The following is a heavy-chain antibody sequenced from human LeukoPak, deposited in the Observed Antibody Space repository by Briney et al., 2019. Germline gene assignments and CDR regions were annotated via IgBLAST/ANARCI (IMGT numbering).Heavy chain of an antibody. CDR1: GFTFDDYA. V-gene: IGHV3-9*01. CDR3: AKTEYYYDSSGYSGYFDY. Sequence: GGSLRLSCAASGFTFDDYAMHWVRQAPGKGLEWVSGISWNSGGIGYADSVKGRFTISRDNAKNSLYLQMNSLGAEDTALYYCAKTEYYYDSSGYSGYFDYWGQGTLVTVSS. J-gene: IGHJ4*02. D-gene: IGHD3-22*01. CDR2: ISWNSGGI.